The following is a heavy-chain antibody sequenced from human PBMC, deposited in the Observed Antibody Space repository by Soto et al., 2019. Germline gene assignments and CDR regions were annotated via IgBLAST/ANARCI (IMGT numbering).Heavy chain of an antibody. D-gene: IGHD3-10*01. V-gene: IGHV3-33*01. CDR3: VRERSPFDAFDI. CDR1: GFSFRTYG. CDR2: VWSNGVNN. Sequence: GGSLRLSCAASGFSFRTYGMHWVRQAPGKGLEWVAVVWSNGVNNYYADSVRGRFTISRDNSRNSLYLQMNSLKAGDTAVYYCVRERSPFDAFDIWGQGTMVTVSS. J-gene: IGHJ3*02.